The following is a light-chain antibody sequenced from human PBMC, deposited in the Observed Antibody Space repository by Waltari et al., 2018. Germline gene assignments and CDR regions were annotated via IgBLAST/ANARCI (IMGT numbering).Light chain of an antibody. CDR1: RPNIGADYG. Sequence: QSVLTQPPSVSGAPGQTVTISCTGRRPNIGADYGVPWYQQLPGTAPKLLIDNGANRPSGVPDRFSGSRSGTSASLAITGLQAEDEADYFCHSYDRSLDGVVFGGGTKLTVL. V-gene: IGLV1-40*01. CDR3: HSYDRSLDGVV. CDR2: NGA. J-gene: IGLJ2*01.